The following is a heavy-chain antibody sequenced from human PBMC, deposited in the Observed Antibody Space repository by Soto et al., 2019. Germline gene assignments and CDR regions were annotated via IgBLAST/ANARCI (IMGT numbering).Heavy chain of an antibody. V-gene: IGHV4-31*03. D-gene: IGHD6-6*01. J-gene: IGHJ4*02. CDR1: GGSISSGGYY. CDR3: AREVSSSSSSVGFDY. CDR2: IYYSGST. Sequence: SETLSLTCTVSGGSISSGGYYWSWIRQHPGKGLEWIGYIYYSGSTYYNPSLKSRVTISVDTSKNQFSLKLSSVTAADTAVYYCAREVSSSSSSVGFDYWGQGTLVTVSS.